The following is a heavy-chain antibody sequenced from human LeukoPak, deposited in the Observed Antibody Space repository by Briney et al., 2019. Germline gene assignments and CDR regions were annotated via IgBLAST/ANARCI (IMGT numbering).Heavy chain of an antibody. D-gene: IGHD2-15*01. Sequence: PGGSLRLSCAASGFTFSSYSMNWVRQAPGKGLEWIGSIYYSGGTYYNPSLKSRVTISVDTSKNQFSPKLSSVTAADTAVYYCASGRGFRRFDYWGQGTLVTVSS. V-gene: IGHV4-59*05. CDR2: IYYSGGT. CDR1: GFTFSSYSMN. J-gene: IGHJ4*02. CDR3: ASGRGFRRFDY.